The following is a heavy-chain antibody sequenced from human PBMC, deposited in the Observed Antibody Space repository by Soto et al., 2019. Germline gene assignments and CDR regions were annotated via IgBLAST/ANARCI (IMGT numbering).Heavy chain of an antibody. CDR3: ARDQSGAADI. J-gene: IGHJ3*02. V-gene: IGHV4-4*07. CDR1: GDSMSSYY. CDR2: ISTTGTT. D-gene: IGHD7-27*01. Sequence: QVQLQESGPGLVEPSETLSLTCTVSGDSMSSYYWSWIRQSAEKGLEWIGRISTTGTTSYIPSLKSRITLLVDTSKNQFSLNLKFVTAAHTAVYFCARDQSGAADIWGQGTVVTVS.